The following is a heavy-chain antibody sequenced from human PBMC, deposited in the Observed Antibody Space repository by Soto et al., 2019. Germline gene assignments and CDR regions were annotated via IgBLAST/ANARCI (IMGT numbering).Heavy chain of an antibody. CDR1: GGSISSSSYY. V-gene: IGHV4-39*01. CDR2: IYYSGST. Sequence: SETLSLTCTVSGGSISSSSYYWGWIRQPPGKGLEWIGSIYYSGSTYYNPSLKSRVTISVDTSKNQFSLKLSSVTAADTAVYYCGAMVRGVMRYDYWGRGTLVTVSS. D-gene: IGHD3-10*01. J-gene: IGHJ4*02. CDR3: GAMVRGVMRYDY.